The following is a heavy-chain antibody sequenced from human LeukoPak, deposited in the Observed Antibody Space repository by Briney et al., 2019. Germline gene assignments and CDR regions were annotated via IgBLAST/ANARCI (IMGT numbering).Heavy chain of an antibody. D-gene: IGHD3-22*01. Sequence: SETLSLTCAVYGGSFSGYYWSWIRQPPGKGLEWIGEINHNGSTNYNPSLKSRVTISVDTSKNQFSLKLSSVTAADTAVYYCARLDYYDSSGYYYRIFDYWGQGTLVTVSS. CDR1: GGSFSGYY. J-gene: IGHJ4*02. CDR2: INHNGST. CDR3: ARLDYYDSSGYYYRIFDY. V-gene: IGHV4-34*01.